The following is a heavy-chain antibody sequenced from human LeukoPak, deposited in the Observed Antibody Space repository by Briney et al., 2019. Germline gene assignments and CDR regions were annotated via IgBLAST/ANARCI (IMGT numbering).Heavy chain of an antibody. CDR2: YEAERAKM. D-gene: IGHD2/OR15-2a*01. CDR3: AAGTFYSLTTVY. V-gene: IGHV1-24*01. Sequence: ASVKVSCKVSGYSLTELAMHWVRQAPGEGLEWMGGYEAERAKMINAQKFQVRVTMTEDPSTGTAYMELSSLRSEDTAVYYCAAGTFYSLTTVYWGQGTLVTVSS. CDR1: GYSLTELA. J-gene: IGHJ4*02.